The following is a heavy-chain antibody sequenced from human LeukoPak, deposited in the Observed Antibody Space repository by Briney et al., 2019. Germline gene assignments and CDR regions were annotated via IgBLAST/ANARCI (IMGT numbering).Heavy chain of an antibody. CDR1: GFTFSSYG. CDR2: IWYDGSNK. V-gene: IGHV3-33*03. J-gene: IGHJ6*03. D-gene: IGHD3-16*02. Sequence: GGSLRLSCAASGFTFSSYGLHWVRQAPGKGLEWVAVIWYDGSNKYYADSVKGRFTISRDNSNNALFLQMNGLRAEDTAVYYRAKVSYAFMDAYYYSYMGVWGKGTTVAVPS. CDR3: AKVSYAFMDAYYYSYMGV.